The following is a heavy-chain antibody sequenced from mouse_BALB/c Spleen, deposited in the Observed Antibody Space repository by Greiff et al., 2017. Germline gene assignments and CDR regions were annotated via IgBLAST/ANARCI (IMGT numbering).Heavy chain of an antibody. CDR3: ARSSKGWYFDV. J-gene: IGHJ1*01. Sequence: QVQLQQSGPELVKPGASVKMSCKASGYTFTDYVISWVKQRTGQGLEWIGEIYPGSGSTYYNEKFKGKATLTADKSSNTAYMQLSSLTSEDSAVYFCARSSKGWYFDVWGAGTTVTVSS. V-gene: IGHV1-81*01. CDR2: IYPGSGST. D-gene: IGHD1-1*01. CDR1: GYTFTDYV.